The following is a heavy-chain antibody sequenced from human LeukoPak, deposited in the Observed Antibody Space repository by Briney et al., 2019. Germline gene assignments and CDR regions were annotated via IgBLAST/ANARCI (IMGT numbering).Heavy chain of an antibody. D-gene: IGHD6-19*01. CDR3: AKDLGYTSGWTIDY. CDR2: ISSVGGST. Sequence: GGSLRLSCAASGFTFSTYAMSWVRQAPGRGLEWVSTISSVGGSTHYADSVKGRFTISRDNSRNTLYLQMNSLRAEDTAVSYCAKDLGYTSGWTIDYWGQGTLVTVSS. CDR1: GFTFSTYA. V-gene: IGHV3-23*01. J-gene: IGHJ4*02.